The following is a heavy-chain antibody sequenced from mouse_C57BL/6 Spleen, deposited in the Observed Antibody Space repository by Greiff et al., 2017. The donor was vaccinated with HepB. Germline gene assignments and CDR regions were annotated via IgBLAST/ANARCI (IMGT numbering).Heavy chain of an antibody. J-gene: IGHJ2*01. V-gene: IGHV5-4*01. D-gene: IGHD1-1*02. Sequence: EVKLVESGGGLVKPGGSLKLSCAASGFTFSSYAMSWVRQTPEKRLEWVATISDGGSYTYYPDNVKGRFTISRDNAKNNLYLQMSHLKSEDTAMYYCAREGGGEDYWGQGTTLTVSS. CDR1: GFTFSSYA. CDR2: ISDGGSYT. CDR3: AREGGGEDY.